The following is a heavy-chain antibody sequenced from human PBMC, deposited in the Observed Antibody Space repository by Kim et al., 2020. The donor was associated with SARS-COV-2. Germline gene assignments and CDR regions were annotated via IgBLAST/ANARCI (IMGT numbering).Heavy chain of an antibody. V-gene: IGHV3-33*01. CDR3: ARGGKPGIAAAAQRGSQYFQH. CDR1: GFTFSSYG. Sequence: GGSLRLSCAASGFTFSSYGMHWVRQAPGKGLEWVAVIWYDGSNKYYADSVKGRFTISRDNSKNTLYLQMNSLRAEDTAVYYCARGGKPGIAAAAQRGSQYFQHWGQGTLVTVSS. D-gene: IGHD6-13*01. CDR2: IWYDGSNK. J-gene: IGHJ1*01.